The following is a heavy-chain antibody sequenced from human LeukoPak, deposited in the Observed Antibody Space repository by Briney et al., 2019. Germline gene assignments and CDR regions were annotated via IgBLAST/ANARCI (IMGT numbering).Heavy chain of an antibody. V-gene: IGHV4-38-2*02. D-gene: IGHD4-17*01. CDR1: GYSISSGYY. CDR2: IYHSGST. CDR3: ASGTVPKIDY. Sequence: PSETLSLTCTVSGYSISSGYYWGWIRQPPGKGLEWIGSIYHSGSTYYNPSLKSRVTISVDTSKNQFSLKLSSVTAADTAVYYCASGTVPKIDYWGQGTLVTVSS. J-gene: IGHJ4*02.